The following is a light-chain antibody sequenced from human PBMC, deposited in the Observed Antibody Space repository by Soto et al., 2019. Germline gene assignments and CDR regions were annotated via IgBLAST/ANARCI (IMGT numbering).Light chain of an antibody. CDR2: DAT. CDR3: LQRRNWPPIA. CDR1: QNVDRY. Sequence: ETVVTQSPATLSLSPGERAILSCRASQNVDRYVVWYQQKPGQAPRLLIYDATNRATGIPARFSGSGSGTDFTLTISSLEPEDSAVYYCLQRRNWPPIAFGQGTRLEIK. V-gene: IGKV3-11*01. J-gene: IGKJ5*01.